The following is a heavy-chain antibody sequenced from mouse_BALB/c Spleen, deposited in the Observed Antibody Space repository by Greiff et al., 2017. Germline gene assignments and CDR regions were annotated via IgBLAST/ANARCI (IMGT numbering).Heavy chain of an antibody. Sequence: VKQRTGQGLEWIGEIYPGSGNTYYNEKFKGKATLTADKSSSTAYMQLSSLTSEDSAVYFCAREVAYYGNYGDYWGQGTTLTVSS. CDR2: IYPGSGNT. D-gene: IGHD2-10*01. V-gene: IGHV1-77*01. CDR3: AREVAYYGNYGDY. J-gene: IGHJ2*01.